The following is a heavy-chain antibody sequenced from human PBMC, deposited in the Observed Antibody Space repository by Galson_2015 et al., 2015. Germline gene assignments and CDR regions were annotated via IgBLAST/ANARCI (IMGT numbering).Heavy chain of an antibody. D-gene: IGHD3-10*01. CDR2: TFYRSKWYN. Sequence: CAISGDSVSSNSATWNWIRQSPSRGLGWLGRTFYRSKWYNDYAVSVKSRMTVNPDTSKNQFSLQLNSVTPDDTAVYYCARRAYGSGSPWVWGQGTLVTVSS. CDR3: ARRAYGSGSPWV. CDR1: GDSVSSNSAT. J-gene: IGHJ4*02. V-gene: IGHV6-1*01.